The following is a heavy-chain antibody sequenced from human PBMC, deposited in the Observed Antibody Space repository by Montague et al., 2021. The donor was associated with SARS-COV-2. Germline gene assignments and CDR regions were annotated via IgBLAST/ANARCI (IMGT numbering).Heavy chain of an antibody. Sequence: SLRLSCAASVFIFSSYELNWVRQAPGKGLEWISYISSSVGGRTKHYTXXVKGRFTISRDNAKNSLYLQMNRLRVEDTAIYYCARDRDWDDWCGMDVWGQGTTVTVSS. J-gene: IGHJ6*02. CDR3: ARDRDWDDWCGMDV. D-gene: IGHD2-21*01. CDR2: ISSSVGGRTK. CDR1: VFIFSSYE. V-gene: IGHV3-48*03.